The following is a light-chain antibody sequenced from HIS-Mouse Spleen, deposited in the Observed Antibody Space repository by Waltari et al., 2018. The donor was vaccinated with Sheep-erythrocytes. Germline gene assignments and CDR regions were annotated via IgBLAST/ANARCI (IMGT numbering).Light chain of an antibody. CDR3: LQDYNYPWT. CDR1: QGIRND. CDR2: AAS. J-gene: IGKJ1*01. V-gene: IGKV1-6*01. Sequence: AIQMTQSRSSLSASVGDRVTITCRANQGIRNDLGWYQQKPGKAPKLLIYAASSLQSGVPSRFSGSGSGTDFTLTISSLQPEDFATYYCLQDYNYPWTFGQGTKVEIK.